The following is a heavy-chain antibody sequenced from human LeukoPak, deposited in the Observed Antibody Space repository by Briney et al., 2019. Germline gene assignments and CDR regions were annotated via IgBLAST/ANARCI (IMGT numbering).Heavy chain of an antibody. CDR3: ARDAGVNGGYYFDY. D-gene: IGHD3-10*01. CDR1: GGSISSYY. CDR2: IYYSGST. J-gene: IGHJ4*02. V-gene: IGHV4-59*01. Sequence: ASETLSLTCTVSGGSISSYYWSWIRQPPGKGLEWIGYIYYSGSTNYNPSLKSRVTISVDTSKNQFSLKLSSVTAADTAVYYCARDAGVNGGYYFDYWGQGTLVTVSS.